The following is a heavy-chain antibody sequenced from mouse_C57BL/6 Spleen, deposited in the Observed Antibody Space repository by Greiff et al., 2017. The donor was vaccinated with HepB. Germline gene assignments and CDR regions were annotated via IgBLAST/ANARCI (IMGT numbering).Heavy chain of an antibody. CDR1: GYAFSSYW. J-gene: IGHJ4*01. CDR3: ARSYNDYLWDY. CDR2: INPGDGDT. V-gene: IGHV1-80*01. Sequence: QVQLKESGAELVKPGASVKISCKASGYAFSSYWMNWVKQRPGKGLEWIGQINPGDGDTNYNGKFKGKATLTADKSSSTAYMQLSSLTSEDSAVYFCARSYNDYLWDYWGQGTSVTVSS. D-gene: IGHD5-5*01.